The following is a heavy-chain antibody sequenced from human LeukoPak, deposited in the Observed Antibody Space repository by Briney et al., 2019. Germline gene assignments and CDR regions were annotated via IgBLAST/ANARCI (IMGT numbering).Heavy chain of an antibody. CDR2: ISASGDST. Sequence: GGSLRLSCAASGFIFNNYAMSWVRQAPGKGLEWLSAISASGDSTYYADSVKGRFTISRDNSKKTVYLQINNLRADDTAIYYCAKDRRIAVAGYFDYWGQGTLVTVSS. CDR1: GFIFNNYA. CDR3: AKDRRIAVAGYFDY. V-gene: IGHV3-23*01. J-gene: IGHJ4*02. D-gene: IGHD6-19*01.